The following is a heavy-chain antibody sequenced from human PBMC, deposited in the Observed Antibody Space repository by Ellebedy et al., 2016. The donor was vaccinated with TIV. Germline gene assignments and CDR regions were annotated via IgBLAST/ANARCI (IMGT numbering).Heavy chain of an antibody. Sequence: GESLKISCAASGFTFSDSTMHWVRQASGKGLEWVGRIKSKGNNYATAYAASVKGRFTISRDDSKNTAYLQMNSLKTEDTAVYYCTSGSSYAYPHWGQGTLVTVSS. CDR1: GFTFSDST. D-gene: IGHD5-18*01. CDR3: TSGSSYAYPH. J-gene: IGHJ4*02. CDR2: IKSKGNNYAT. V-gene: IGHV3-73*01.